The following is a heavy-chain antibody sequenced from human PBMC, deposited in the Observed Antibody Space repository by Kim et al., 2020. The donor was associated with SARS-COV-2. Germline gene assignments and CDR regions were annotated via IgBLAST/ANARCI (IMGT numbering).Heavy chain of an antibody. CDR3: ARLNGGNSPFDY. Sequence: NYAQKFQGRVKITADKSTSTAYMELSSLRSEDTAVYYCARLNGGNSPFDYWGQGTLVTVSS. J-gene: IGHJ4*02. D-gene: IGHD2-21*02. V-gene: IGHV1-69*02.